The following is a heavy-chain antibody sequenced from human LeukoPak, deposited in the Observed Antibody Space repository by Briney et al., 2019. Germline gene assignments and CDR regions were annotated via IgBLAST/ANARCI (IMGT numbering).Heavy chain of an antibody. J-gene: IGHJ2*01. CDR1: GGSFSGYY. CDR3: ARGALRYFDWPPWYFDL. D-gene: IGHD3-9*01. V-gene: IGHV4-34*01. Sequence: SETLSLTCAVYGGSFSGYYWSWIRQPPGKGLEWIGEINHSGSTNYNPSLKSRVTISVDTSKNQFSLKLSSVTAADTAVYYCARGALRYFDWPPWYFDLWGRGTLVTVSS. CDR2: INHSGST.